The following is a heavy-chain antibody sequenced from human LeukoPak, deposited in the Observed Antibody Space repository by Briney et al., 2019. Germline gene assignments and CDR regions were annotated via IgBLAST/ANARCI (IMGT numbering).Heavy chain of an antibody. Sequence: GESLKISCKGSGYSFTSYWIGWVRQMPGKGLEWMGIIYPGDSDTRYSPSFQGQVTISADKSISTAYLQWSSLKASDTAMYYCARLSPQAYYYDSSGPIDYWGQGTLVTVSS. CDR2: IYPGDSDT. D-gene: IGHD3-22*01. CDR1: GYSFTSYW. J-gene: IGHJ4*02. V-gene: IGHV5-51*01. CDR3: ARLSPQAYYYDSSGPIDY.